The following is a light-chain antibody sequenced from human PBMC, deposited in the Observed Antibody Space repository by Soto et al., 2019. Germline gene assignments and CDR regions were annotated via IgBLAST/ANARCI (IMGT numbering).Light chain of an antibody. Sequence: IQMTQSPSTLSASVGDRVTITCRASQTISNWLAWYQQNPGEAPKLLIYKASSLASGVPSRFSGSGSGAEFTLTISNLQPDDFATYYCQQYNGTFGQGTRLEIK. CDR1: QTISNW. CDR2: KAS. J-gene: IGKJ5*01. CDR3: QQYNGT. V-gene: IGKV1-5*03.